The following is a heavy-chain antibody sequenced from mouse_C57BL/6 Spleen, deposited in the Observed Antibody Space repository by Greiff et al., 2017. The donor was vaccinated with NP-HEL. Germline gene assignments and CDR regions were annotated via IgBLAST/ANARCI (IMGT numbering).Heavy chain of an antibody. J-gene: IGHJ4*01. V-gene: IGHV5-9-1*02. D-gene: IGHD2-4*01. CDR2: ISSGGDYI. CDR1: GFTFSSYA. CDR3: TRRRLSYAMDY. Sequence: DVMLVESGEGLVKPGGSLKLSCAASGFTFSSYAMSWVRQTPEKRLEWVAYISSGGDYIYYADTVKGRFTISRDNARNTLYLQMSSLKSEDTAMYYCTRRRLSYAMDYWGQGTSVSVSS.